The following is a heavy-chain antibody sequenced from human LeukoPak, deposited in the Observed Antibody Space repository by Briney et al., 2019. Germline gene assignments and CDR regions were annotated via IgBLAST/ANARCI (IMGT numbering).Heavy chain of an antibody. D-gene: IGHD2-21*02. CDR1: GFTFDNYR. V-gene: IGHV3-48*01. CDR3: ARDSAYCGGDCCSFDY. J-gene: IGHJ4*02. Sequence: GGSLRLSCAASGFTFDNYRMNWVRQAPGKGLEWVSYISSSSTTTSYADSVKGRFTISRDNARNSLYLQMNSLRSEDTAVYYCARDSAYCGGDCCSFDYWGQGTLVTVSS. CDR2: ISSSSTTT.